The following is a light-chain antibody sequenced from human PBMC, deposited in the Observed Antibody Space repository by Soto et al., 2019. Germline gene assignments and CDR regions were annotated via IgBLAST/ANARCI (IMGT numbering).Light chain of an antibody. J-gene: IGKJ4*01. CDR3: QQYYSFPLT. V-gene: IGKV1-8*01. Sequence: AIQLTQSPSSLSASVGDRVTVTCRASQGIGTYLVWYQQKRGKAPTVLIYASSTLQTGVPSRFSGSGSGTDFTLTISCLQSEDFATYYCQQYYSFPLTFGGGTKVDIK. CDR2: ASS. CDR1: QGIGTY.